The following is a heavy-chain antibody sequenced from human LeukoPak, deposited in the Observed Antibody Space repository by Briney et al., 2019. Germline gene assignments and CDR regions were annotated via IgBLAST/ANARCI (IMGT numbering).Heavy chain of an antibody. V-gene: IGHV1-69*05. CDR1: GGTFSSYA. D-gene: IGHD5-24*01. CDR2: IIPIFGTA. J-gene: IGHJ3*02. CDR3: ARDGPYRRDGYNFIAFDI. Sequence: SVKVSCKASGGTFSSYAISWLRQAPGQGLEWMGRIIPIFGTANYAQKFQGRVTITTDESTSTAYMELSSLRSEDTAVYYCARDGPYRRDGYNFIAFDIWSQGTMVTVSS.